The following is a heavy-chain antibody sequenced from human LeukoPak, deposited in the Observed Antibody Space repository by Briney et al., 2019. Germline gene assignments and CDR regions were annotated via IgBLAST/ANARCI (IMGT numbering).Heavy chain of an antibody. D-gene: IGHD4-17*01. Sequence: ASVKVSCKASGYSFTSYNMHWVRQAPGQGLEWMGIINPSGGGTTYAQKFQGRVTMTRDTSTSTVYMELSSLRSEDTAVYHCARVVDGDYSYYFDYWGQGTLVTVSS. CDR2: INPSGGGT. CDR3: ARVVDGDYSYYFDY. J-gene: IGHJ4*02. CDR1: GYSFTSYN. V-gene: IGHV1-46*01.